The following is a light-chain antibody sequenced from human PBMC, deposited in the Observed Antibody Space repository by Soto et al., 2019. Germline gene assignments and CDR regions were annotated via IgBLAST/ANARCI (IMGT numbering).Light chain of an antibody. CDR1: SSNIGAGYD. Sequence: QSVLTQPPSVSGAPGPRVTISGTGSSSNIGAGYDVYWYQQLPGTAPKLLIYGNSNRPSGVPDRFSGSNSGTSASLAITGLQAEDEADFYGQSHDSSRSAYVLGTGTKLTVL. CDR3: QSHDSSRSAYV. J-gene: IGLJ1*01. CDR2: GNS. V-gene: IGLV1-40*01.